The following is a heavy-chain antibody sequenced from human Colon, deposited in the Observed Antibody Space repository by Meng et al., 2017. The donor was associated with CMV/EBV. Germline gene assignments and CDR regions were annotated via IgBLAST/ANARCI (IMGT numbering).Heavy chain of an antibody. Sequence: GESLKISCEASGLAVSGNYMNWVCQAPGKGLEWVSIIYSGGSAYYTDSVKGRFTISRDNAKNTVYLQMNSLRAEDTAVYYCARVVPGAVGSISYFDSWGQGTLVTVSS. CDR2: IYSGGSA. CDR3: ARVVPGAVGSISYFDS. J-gene: IGHJ4*02. CDR1: GLAVSGNY. V-gene: IGHV3-53*01. D-gene: IGHD6-19*01.